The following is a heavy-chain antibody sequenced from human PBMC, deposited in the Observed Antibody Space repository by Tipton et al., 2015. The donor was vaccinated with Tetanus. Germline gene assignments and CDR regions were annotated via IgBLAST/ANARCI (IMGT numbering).Heavy chain of an antibody. CDR1: GGSISIPDIY. D-gene: IGHD3-10*01. V-gene: IGHV4-39*01. CDR2: IYNSGRP. J-gene: IGHJ5*02. CDR3: ARHLYGYWFDP. Sequence: TLSLTCSVSGGSISIPDIYWAWIRQPPGKGLEWIGSIYNSGRPNFNPSLKSRVTMTVDTSKNQFSLRLTSVTAADTAVYYCARHLYGYWFDPWGQGALVTVSS.